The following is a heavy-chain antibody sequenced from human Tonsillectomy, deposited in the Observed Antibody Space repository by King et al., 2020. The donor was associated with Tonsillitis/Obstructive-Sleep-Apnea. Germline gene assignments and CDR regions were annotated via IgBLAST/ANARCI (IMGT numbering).Heavy chain of an antibody. CDR2: ISWNSGNI. J-gene: IGHJ6*03. CDR3: TKVFSYCGGGSCYSAHFFYMDV. CDR1: GFTFDDFA. V-gene: IGHV3-9*01. Sequence: VQLVESGGGLVQPGRSLRLSCAASGFTFDDFAMHWVRQAPGKGLEWVSSISWNSGNIGYADYVKGRFTISRDNAKNSLYLQMNSLRAEDTALYYCTKVFSYCGGGSCYSAHFFYMDVWGKGATVTVSS. D-gene: IGHD2-15*01.